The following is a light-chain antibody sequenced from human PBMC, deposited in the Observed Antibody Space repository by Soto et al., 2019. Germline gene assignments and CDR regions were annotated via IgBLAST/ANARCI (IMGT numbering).Light chain of an antibody. V-gene: IGKV1-5*03. Sequence: DIQLTQSPSTLSGSVVAGVTIPFRATQTISSWLAWYQQKPGKAPKLLIYKASTLKSGVPSRFSGSGSGTEFTLTISSLQPDDFATYYCQHYNSYSEAFGQGTKVDIK. J-gene: IGKJ1*01. CDR3: QHYNSYSEA. CDR2: KAS. CDR1: QTISSW.